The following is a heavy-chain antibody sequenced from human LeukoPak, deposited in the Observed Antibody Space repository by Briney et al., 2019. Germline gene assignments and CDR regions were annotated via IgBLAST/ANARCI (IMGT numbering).Heavy chain of an antibody. J-gene: IGHJ5*02. D-gene: IGHD1-1*01. CDR2: INHSGST. CDR1: VGSFSGYY. V-gene: IGHV4-34*01. CDR3: ARAPTRLGFWFDP. Sequence: SETLSLTCVGYVGSFSGYYWSGIRQPRGRGVVWIGEINHSGSTNYNPSLKSRVTISVDTSKNQFSLKLSSVTAADTAVYYCARAPTRLGFWFDPWGQATLVSVSS.